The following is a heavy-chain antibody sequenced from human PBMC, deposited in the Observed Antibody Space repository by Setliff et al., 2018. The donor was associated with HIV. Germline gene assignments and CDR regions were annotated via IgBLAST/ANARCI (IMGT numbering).Heavy chain of an antibody. V-gene: IGHV4-34*12. J-gene: IGHJ5*02. CDR2: IIPSGST. CDR3: ARVGVFGGWFDP. Sequence: LSLTCDVFGGSFSGYYWSWIRQPPGKGLEWIGEIIPSGSTNYNPSLKSRVTMSIDTSKSQFSLKLSSVTAADTAVYYCARVGVFGGWFDPWGQGTLVTVSS. CDR1: GGSFSGYY. D-gene: IGHD2-15*01.